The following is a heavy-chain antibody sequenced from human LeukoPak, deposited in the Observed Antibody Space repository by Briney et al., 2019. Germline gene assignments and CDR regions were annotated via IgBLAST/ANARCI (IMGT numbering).Heavy chain of an antibody. CDR3: AKASDYSSCFYFDY. J-gene: IGHJ4*02. D-gene: IGHD4-11*01. Sequence: GGSLRLSCAASGFTFSSYAMSWVRQAPGKGLEWVSAISGSGGSTYYADSVKGRFAISRDNSKNTLYLQMNSLRAEDTAVYYCAKASDYSSCFYFDYWGQGTLVTVSS. CDR1: GFTFSSYA. V-gene: IGHV3-23*01. CDR2: ISGSGGST.